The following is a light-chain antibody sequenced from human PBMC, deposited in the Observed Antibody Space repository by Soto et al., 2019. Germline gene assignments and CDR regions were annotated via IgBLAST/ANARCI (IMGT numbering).Light chain of an antibody. CDR1: QAINDY. CDR2: AAS. J-gene: IGKJ1*01. CDR3: QNYNRAPWT. Sequence: DIQMTQSPSSLSASVGDRVTITCRASQAINDYLAWYQQKPGEVPKLLIYAASTLQAGVPSRFSGSGYWTDFTLTISSLQAGDVGTYYCQNYNRAPWTVGQGTNVYIK. V-gene: IGKV1-27*01.